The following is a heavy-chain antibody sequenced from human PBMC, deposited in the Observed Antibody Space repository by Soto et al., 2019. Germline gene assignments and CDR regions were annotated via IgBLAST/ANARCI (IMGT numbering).Heavy chain of an antibody. CDR3: ARPMAPYYYYGMDV. Sequence: GGSLRLSCAASGFTFSSYGMHWVRQAPGKGLEWVAVIWYDGSNKYYADSVKGRFTISRDNSKNTLYLQMNSLRAEDTAVYYCARPMAPYYYYGMDVWGQGTTVTVSS. V-gene: IGHV3-33*01. J-gene: IGHJ6*02. CDR1: GFTFSSYG. CDR2: IWYDGSNK. D-gene: IGHD3-10*01.